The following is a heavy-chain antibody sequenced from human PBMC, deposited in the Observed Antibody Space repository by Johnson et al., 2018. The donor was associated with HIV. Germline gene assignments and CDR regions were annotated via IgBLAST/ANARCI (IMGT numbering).Heavy chain of an antibody. Sequence: VQLVESGGGVVQPGRSLRLSCAASQFTFSSYAMSWVRQAPGKGLEWVSAISGSGGSTYYADSVKGRFTISRDNSKNTLYLQMNSLRAEDTAVYYCTRGWGYAFDVWGQGTMVTVSS. CDR1: QFTFSSYA. D-gene: IGHD3-10*01. CDR2: ISGSGGST. V-gene: IGHV3-23*04. CDR3: TRGWGYAFDV. J-gene: IGHJ3*01.